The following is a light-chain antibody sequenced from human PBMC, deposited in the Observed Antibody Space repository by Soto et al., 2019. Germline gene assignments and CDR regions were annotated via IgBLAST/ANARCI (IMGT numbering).Light chain of an antibody. J-gene: IGLJ2*01. Sequence: QSVLTQPPSASGTPGQRVTISCSGSNSNIGRNTVNWYQQLPGTAPKLLIYTNDRRPSGVPDRFSGSSSGPSASLAISGLQSEDEAVYYCAAWDVTLNGPVFGGGTKLTVL. V-gene: IGLV1-44*01. CDR1: NSNIGRNT. CDR3: AAWDVTLNGPV. CDR2: TND.